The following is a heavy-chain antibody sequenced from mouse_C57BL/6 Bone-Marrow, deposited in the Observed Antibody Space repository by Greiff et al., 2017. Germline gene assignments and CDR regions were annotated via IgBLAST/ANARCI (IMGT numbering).Heavy chain of an antibody. Sequence: EVQLQQSGAELVRPGASVKLSCTASGFNINDYYMHWVKQRPEQGLEWIGRIDPEDGDTEYAPKFQGKATMTADTSSNTAYLQLSRLTSEDTAVYYCTTDYYGSSYNYWGQGTTLTVSA. CDR3: TTDYYGSSYNY. CDR2: IDPEDGDT. CDR1: GFNINDYY. V-gene: IGHV14-1*01. D-gene: IGHD1-1*01. J-gene: IGHJ2*01.